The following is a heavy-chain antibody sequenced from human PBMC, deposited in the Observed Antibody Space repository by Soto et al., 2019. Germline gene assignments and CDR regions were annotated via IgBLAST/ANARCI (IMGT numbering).Heavy chain of an antibody. CDR3: ARNYYGSGSS. CDR1: GFTVSNNY. J-gene: IGHJ5*02. D-gene: IGHD3-10*01. V-gene: IGHV3-66*01. CDR2: IYSGGST. Sequence: GGSLRLSCAASGFTVSNNYMSWVRQAPGKGLEWVSVIYSGGSTYYADSVKGRFTISRDTSKNTVFLQMNSLRAEDTAVYYCARNYYGSGSSWGQGTLVTVSS.